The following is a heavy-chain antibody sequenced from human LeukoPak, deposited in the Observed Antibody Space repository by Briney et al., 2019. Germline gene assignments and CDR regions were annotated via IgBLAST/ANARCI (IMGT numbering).Heavy chain of an antibody. CDR3: ARYTQGYGFDI. Sequence: GASVKVSCKASGYTSSSPDINWVRQATGRGLEWLGWMNPRDDTGYPQKFQGRVTLTRDKSINTAYMELSSLTSEDTAVYYCARYTQGYGFDIWGQGTMVTVSA. CDR1: GYTSSSPD. V-gene: IGHV1-8*01. CDR2: MNPRDDT. J-gene: IGHJ3*02.